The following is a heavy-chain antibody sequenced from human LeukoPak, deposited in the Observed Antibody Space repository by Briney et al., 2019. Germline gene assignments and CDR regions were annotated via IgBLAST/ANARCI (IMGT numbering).Heavy chain of an antibody. CDR2: ISVSSGYI. J-gene: IGHJ4*02. CDR1: GFTFSAYG. CDR3: ARDSYNYDFLLLPFDY. Sequence: PGGSPRLSCAASGFTFSAYGMSWVRQAPGKGLEWVSSISVSSGYISYADSLKGRFTISRDNAENSVYLQMNSLRAEDTAVYYCARDSYNYDFLLLPFDYWGQGILVTVSS. V-gene: IGHV3-21*06. D-gene: IGHD3-22*01.